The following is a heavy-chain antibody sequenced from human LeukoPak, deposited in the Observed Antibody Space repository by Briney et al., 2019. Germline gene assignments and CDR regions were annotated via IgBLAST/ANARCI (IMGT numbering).Heavy chain of an antibody. CDR3: ARGLYDFSYYFDY. CDR2: INHSGST. D-gene: IGHD3-3*01. J-gene: IGHJ4*02. Sequence: SETLSLTCTASGDSITNSNYYWSWIRQPPGKGLEWIGEINHSGSTNYNPSLKSRVTISVDTSKNQFSLKLSSVTAADTAVYYCARGLYDFSYYFDYWGQGTLVTVSS. CDR1: GDSITNSNYY. V-gene: IGHV4-39*07.